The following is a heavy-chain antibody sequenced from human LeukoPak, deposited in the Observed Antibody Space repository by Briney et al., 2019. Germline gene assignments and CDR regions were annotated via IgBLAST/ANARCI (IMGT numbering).Heavy chain of an antibody. CDR3: ARLQVRGFHYFDY. V-gene: IGHV4-39*01. CDR2: IYYSGST. Sequence: SETLSLTCNVSGGSISSSSYYWGWIRQPPGKGLEWIGSIYYSGSTYYNPSLKSRVTISVDTSKNQFSLKLSSVTAADTAVYYCARLQVRGFHYFDYWGQGTLVTVSS. D-gene: IGHD3-10*01. CDR1: GGSISSSSYY. J-gene: IGHJ4*02.